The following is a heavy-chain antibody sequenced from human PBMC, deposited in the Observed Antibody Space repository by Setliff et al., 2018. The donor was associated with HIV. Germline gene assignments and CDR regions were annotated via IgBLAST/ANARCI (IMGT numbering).Heavy chain of an antibody. V-gene: IGHV4-59*12. CDR3: ARGWFGGYYFDY. CDR1: DDSISSYY. J-gene: IGHJ4*02. Sequence: SETLSLTCTVSDDSISSYYWSWIRQPPGKGLEWIGYIYYTGTTKYNPSLKSRATISIDTSKNQFSLKLSFVTAADTAVYYCARGWFGGYYFDYWGQGTLVTVSS. CDR2: IYYTGTT. D-gene: IGHD3-10*01.